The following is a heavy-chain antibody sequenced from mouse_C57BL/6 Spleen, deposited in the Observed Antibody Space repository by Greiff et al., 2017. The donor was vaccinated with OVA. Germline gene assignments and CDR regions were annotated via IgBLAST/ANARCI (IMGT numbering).Heavy chain of an antibody. CDR2: ISNGGGST. CDR1: GFTFSDYY. J-gene: IGHJ2*01. V-gene: IGHV5-12*01. Sequence: EVQLVESGGGLVQPGGSLKLSCAASGFTFSDYYMYWVRQTPEKRLEWVAYISNGGGSTYYPDTVKGRFTISRDNAKNTLYLQMSRLKSEDTAMYYCARYYYGSSYFDYWGQGTTHTVSS. CDR3: ARYYYGSSYFDY. D-gene: IGHD1-1*01.